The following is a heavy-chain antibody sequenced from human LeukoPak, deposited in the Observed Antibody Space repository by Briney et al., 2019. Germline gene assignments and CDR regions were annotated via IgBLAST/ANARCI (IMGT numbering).Heavy chain of an antibody. J-gene: IGHJ4*02. D-gene: IGHD3-22*01. CDR3: ARDYYDSSGYYYGFDY. Sequence: SETLSLTCTVPGGSISSYYWSWIRQPAGKGLEWIGRIYTSGSTNYNPSLKSRVTISVDTSKNQFSLKLSSVTAADTAVYYCARDYYDSSGYYYGFDYWGQGTLVTVSS. CDR1: GGSISSYY. CDR2: IYTSGST. V-gene: IGHV4-4*07.